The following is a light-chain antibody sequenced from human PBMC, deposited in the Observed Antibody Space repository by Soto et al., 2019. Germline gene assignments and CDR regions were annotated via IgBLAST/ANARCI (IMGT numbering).Light chain of an antibody. Sequence: EIVLTQSPGTLSFSPGERATLSCRASQSVDSKDLAWYQQKPGQAPRILIFGASSRATGIPDRFSGSGSATEFTLTISRLEPEDFELYYCQHYGRSPITFGQGTRLEIK. V-gene: IGKV3-20*01. CDR1: QSVDSKD. CDR3: QHYGRSPIT. CDR2: GAS. J-gene: IGKJ5*01.